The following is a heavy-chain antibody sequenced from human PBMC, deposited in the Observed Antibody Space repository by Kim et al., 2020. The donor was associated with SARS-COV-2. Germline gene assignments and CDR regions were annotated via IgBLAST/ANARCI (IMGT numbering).Heavy chain of an antibody. Sequence: SETLSLTCAVYGGSFSGYYWSWIRQPPGKGLEWIGEINHSGSTNYNPSLKSRVTISVDTSKNQFSLKLSSVTAADTAVYYCARAGGEYYDILTGDKTGGNWFDPWGQGTLVTVSS. V-gene: IGHV4-34*01. CDR2: INHSGST. CDR3: ARAGGEYYDILTGDKTGGNWFDP. J-gene: IGHJ5*02. CDR1: GGSFSGYY. D-gene: IGHD3-9*01.